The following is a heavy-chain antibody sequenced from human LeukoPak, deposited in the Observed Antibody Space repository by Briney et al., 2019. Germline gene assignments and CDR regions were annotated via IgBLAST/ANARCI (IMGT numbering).Heavy chain of an antibody. J-gene: IGHJ6*03. CDR2: IYYSGST. CDR1: GGSISSSSYY. CDR3: ARHPGYSSSWYRDYYYMDV. Sequence: SETLSPTCTVSGGSISSSSYYWGWIRQPPGKGLEWIGSIYYSGSTYYNPSLKSRVTISVDTSKNQFSLKLSSVTAADTAVYYCARHPGYSSSWYRDYYYMDVWGKGTTVTVSS. D-gene: IGHD6-13*01. V-gene: IGHV4-39*01.